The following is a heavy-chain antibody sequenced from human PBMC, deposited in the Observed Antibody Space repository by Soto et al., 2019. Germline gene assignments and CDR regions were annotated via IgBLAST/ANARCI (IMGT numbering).Heavy chain of an antibody. Sequence: SETLSLTCAVYGGSFSGYYWTWIRQPPGTGLEWIGEINHSGSTNYNPSLKSRVTISVDTSKNQFSLKLTSVTAADTAVYYCAREYYYGSGPWYWGQGTLVTVSS. CDR3: AREYYYGSGPWY. D-gene: IGHD3-10*01. V-gene: IGHV4-34*01. J-gene: IGHJ4*02. CDR1: GGSFSGYY. CDR2: INHSGST.